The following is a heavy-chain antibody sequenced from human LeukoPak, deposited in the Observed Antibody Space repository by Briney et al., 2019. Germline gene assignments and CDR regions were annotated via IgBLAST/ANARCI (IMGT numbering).Heavy chain of an antibody. V-gene: IGHV3-23*01. CDR1: GFTFSNYA. CDR3: ARGKTSQNIVTRKTYNWFDP. D-gene: IGHD2/OR15-2a*01. CDR2: ISGSGTNA. J-gene: IGHJ5*02. Sequence: PGGSLRLSCATSGFTFSNYAMSWVRQAPGKGLGWVSNISGSGTNAYYADSVKGRFTISRDNSKNTLYLQMNSLRAEDTAVYYCARGKTSQNIVTRKTYNWFDPWGQGTLVTVSS.